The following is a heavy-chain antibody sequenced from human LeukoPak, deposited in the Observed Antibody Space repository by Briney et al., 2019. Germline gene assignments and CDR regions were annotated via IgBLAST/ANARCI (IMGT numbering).Heavy chain of an antibody. J-gene: IGHJ5*02. D-gene: IGHD3-10*01. CDR2: ISGSGGST. CDR3: AKDFSRITMGWFDP. CDR1: GFTFSSYA. V-gene: IGHV3-23*01. Sequence: GGSLRLSCAASGFTFSSYAMSWVRQAPGKGLEWVSAISGSGGSTYYADSVKGRFTISRDNSKNTLYLQMNGLRAEDTAVYYCAKDFSRITMGWFDPWGQGTLVTVSS.